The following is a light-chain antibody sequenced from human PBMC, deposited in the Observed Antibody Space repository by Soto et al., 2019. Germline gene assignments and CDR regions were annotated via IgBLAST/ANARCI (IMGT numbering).Light chain of an antibody. CDR1: QSISNY. CDR3: HQTYSPLLP. Sequence: DAQMTQSTSSLSASVGDRAAIACRSSQSISNYLNWYQQNPGKPPRVLIYGATNVQSGVPSRFSCSGSGTDFTLTISNLRPEDLATYYCHQTYSPLLPVGQGTRREI. CDR2: GAT. J-gene: IGKJ5*01. V-gene: IGKV1-39*01.